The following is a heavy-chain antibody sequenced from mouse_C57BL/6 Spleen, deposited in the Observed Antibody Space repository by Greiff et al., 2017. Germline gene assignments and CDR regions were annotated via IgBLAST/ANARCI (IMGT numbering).Heavy chain of an antibody. CDR3: TTSYYYGSSSFDV. CDR2: IDPEDGDT. CDR1: GFNIKDYY. D-gene: IGHD1-1*01. Sequence: VHVKQSGAELVRPGASVKLSCTASGFNIKDYYMHWVKQRPEQGLEWIGRIDPEDGDTEYAPKFQGKATMTADTSSNTAYLQLSSLTSEDTAVYYWTTSYYYGSSSFDVWGTGTTVTVSS. J-gene: IGHJ1*03. V-gene: IGHV14-1*01.